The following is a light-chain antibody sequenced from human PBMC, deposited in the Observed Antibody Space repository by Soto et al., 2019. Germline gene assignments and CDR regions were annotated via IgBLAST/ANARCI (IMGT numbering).Light chain of an antibody. CDR2: GAS. Sequence: ELVITHSPATLSVSPGERATLSCRASQSVSSNLAWYQQKPGQAPRLLIYGASTRATGIPARFSGSGSGTEFTLTISSLQSEDFAVYYCQQYNNWPLFGQGTKVDIK. V-gene: IGKV3-15*01. CDR3: QQYNNWPL. CDR1: QSVSSN. J-gene: IGKJ1*01.